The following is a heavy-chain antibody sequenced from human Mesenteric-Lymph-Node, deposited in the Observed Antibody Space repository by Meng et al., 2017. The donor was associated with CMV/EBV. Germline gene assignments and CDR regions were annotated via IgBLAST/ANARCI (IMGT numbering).Heavy chain of an antibody. CDR1: GGSFSGYY. J-gene: IGHJ4*02. Sequence: QWQFHRWGAGLLKPAETLSGTCAVYGGSFSGYYWNWIRQSPEKGLEWIGEINHSGSTTYNPSFTSRIIISVDTATNQISLNMSSVTAADTAVYYCARGSSYDILTGYFDYWGQGALVTVSS. D-gene: IGHD3-9*01. V-gene: IGHV4-34*01. CDR2: INHSGST. CDR3: ARGSSYDILTGYFDY.